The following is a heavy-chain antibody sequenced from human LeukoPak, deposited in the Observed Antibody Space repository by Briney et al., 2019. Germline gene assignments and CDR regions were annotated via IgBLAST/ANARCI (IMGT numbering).Heavy chain of an antibody. CDR3: AKERPVFGVVCGMDV. V-gene: IGHV3-30*18. J-gene: IGHJ6*02. Sequence: GGSLRLSSTASAFTLVNYGMHWVRQAPGKGLEWVAVISYDGSNKYYADSVKGRFTISRDNSKNTLYLQMNSLRTEDTAVYYCAKERPVFGVVCGMDVWGQGTTVTVSS. CDR1: AFTLVNYG. D-gene: IGHD3-3*01. CDR2: ISYDGSNK.